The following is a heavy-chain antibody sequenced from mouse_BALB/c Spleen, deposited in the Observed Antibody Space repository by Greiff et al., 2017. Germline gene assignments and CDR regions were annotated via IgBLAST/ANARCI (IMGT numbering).Heavy chain of an antibody. D-gene: IGHD2-14*01. CDR1: GFTFSSFG. Sequence: EVKLVESGGGLVQPGGSRKLSCAASGFTFSSFGMHWVRQAPEKGLEWVAYISSGSSTIYYADTVKGRFTISRDNPKNTVFLQMTSLRSEDTAMYYCAREGLYRSLAYWGQGTLVTVSA. J-gene: IGHJ3*01. CDR2: ISSGSSTI. CDR3: AREGLYRSLAY. V-gene: IGHV5-17*02.